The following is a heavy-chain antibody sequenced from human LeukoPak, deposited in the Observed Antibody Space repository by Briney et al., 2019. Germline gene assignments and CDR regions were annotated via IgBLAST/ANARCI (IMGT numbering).Heavy chain of an antibody. Sequence: SETLSLTCAVYGGSFSGYYWSWIRQPPGKGLEGIGEINHSGSTNYNPSLKSRVTISVDTSKNQFSLKLSSVTAADTAVYYCARRCSSTSCYYAPAFDYWGQGTLVTVSS. D-gene: IGHD2-2*01. V-gene: IGHV4-34*01. J-gene: IGHJ4*02. CDR1: GGSFSGYY. CDR3: ARRCSSTSCYYAPAFDY. CDR2: INHSGST.